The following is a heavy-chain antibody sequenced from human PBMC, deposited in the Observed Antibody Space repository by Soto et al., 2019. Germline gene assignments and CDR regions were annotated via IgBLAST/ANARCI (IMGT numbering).Heavy chain of an antibody. V-gene: IGHV3-23*01. CDR2: ISSSGGGT. Sequence: PGGSLRLSCAASGFTFSNYAMTWVRQAPGKGLEWVSAISSSGGGTYYADSVKGRFTISGDNSKNTLYLQMNSLRDEDTAVYYCAKDELGYFYYDSSGYGGNFDYWGQGTLVTVSS. D-gene: IGHD3-22*01. CDR3: AKDELGYFYYDSSGYGGNFDY. CDR1: GFTFSNYA. J-gene: IGHJ4*02.